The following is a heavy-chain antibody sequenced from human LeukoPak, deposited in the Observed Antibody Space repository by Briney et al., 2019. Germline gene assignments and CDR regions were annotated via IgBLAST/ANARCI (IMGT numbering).Heavy chain of an antibody. J-gene: IGHJ6*02. D-gene: IGHD3-9*01. Sequence: ASVKVSCKASGYTFTSYDINWVRPATGQGLEWMGWMNPNSGDTRYAQTFQGGVTMTRNTSISTAYMELSSLRSEDTAVYCRARGGRTRTYFGLTHYYYYYGMDVWGQGTTVTVSS. CDR3: ARGGRTRTYFGLTHYYYYYGMDV. CDR1: GYTFTSYD. V-gene: IGHV1-8*01. CDR2: MNPNSGDT.